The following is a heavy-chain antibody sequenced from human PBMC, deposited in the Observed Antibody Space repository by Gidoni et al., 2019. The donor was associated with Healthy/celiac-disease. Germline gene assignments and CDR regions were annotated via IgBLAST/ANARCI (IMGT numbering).Heavy chain of an antibody. CDR2: ISGSGGST. Sequence: EVQLLESGGGLVQPGGSLRLSCAASGFNFSSYAMSWVRQAPGKGLECVSAISGSGGSTYYADSVKGRFNISRDNSKNTLYLQMNSLRAEDTAVYYCAKDNGLFVLMVYADAFDIWGQGTMVTVSS. J-gene: IGHJ3*02. V-gene: IGHV3-23*01. CDR1: GFNFSSYA. CDR3: AKDNGLFVLMVYADAFDI. D-gene: IGHD2-8*01.